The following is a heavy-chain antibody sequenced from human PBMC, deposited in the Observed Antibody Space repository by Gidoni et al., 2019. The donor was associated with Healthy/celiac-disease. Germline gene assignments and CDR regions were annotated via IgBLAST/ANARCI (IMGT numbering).Heavy chain of an antibody. CDR1: GYTFTGYY. CDR2: INPNSGGT. Sequence: QVQLVQSGAEVKKPGASVKVSCKASGYTFTGYYMHWVRQAPGQGLEWMGWINPNSGGTNDAQKFQGRVTMTRDTSISTAYMELSRLRSDDTAVYYCARVGRWSGAFDIWGQGTMVTVSS. J-gene: IGHJ3*02. CDR3: ARVGRWSGAFDI. V-gene: IGHV1-2*02. D-gene: IGHD3-10*01.